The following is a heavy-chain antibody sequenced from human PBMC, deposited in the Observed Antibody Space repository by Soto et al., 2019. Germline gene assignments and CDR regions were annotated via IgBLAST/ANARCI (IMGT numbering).Heavy chain of an antibody. CDR2: IIPIFGTA. V-gene: IGHV1-69*13. Sequence: SVKGSCKASGGTFSSYAISWVRQAPGQGLEWMGGIIPIFGTANYAQKFQGRVTITADESTSTAYMELSSLRSEDTAVYYCARGDVRVVASFDPWGQGALVTVSS. CDR1: GGTFSSYA. D-gene: IGHD2-15*01. J-gene: IGHJ5*02. CDR3: ARGDVRVVASFDP.